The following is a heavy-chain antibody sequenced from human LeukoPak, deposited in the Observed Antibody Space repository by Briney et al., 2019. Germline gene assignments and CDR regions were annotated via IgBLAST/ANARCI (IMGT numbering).Heavy chain of an antibody. Sequence: GGSLRLSCAASGFTFSSYAMHWVRQAPGKGLEWVAVISYDGSNKYYADSVKGRFTISRDNSKNTLYLQMNSLRAEDTAVYYCARDPEGGDYYYYMDVWGKGTTVTVSS. CDR3: ARDPEGGDYYYYMDV. D-gene: IGHD2-21*01. V-gene: IGHV3-30*04. CDR1: GFTFSSYA. J-gene: IGHJ6*03. CDR2: ISYDGSNK.